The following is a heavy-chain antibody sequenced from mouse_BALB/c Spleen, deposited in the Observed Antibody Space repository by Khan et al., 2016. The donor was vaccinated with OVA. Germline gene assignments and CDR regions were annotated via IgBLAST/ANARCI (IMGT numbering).Heavy chain of an antibody. Sequence: VELVESGPELVRPGVSVKISCKGSGYTFTDYAMHWVKQSHAKSLEWIGLISTYSGNTNYNQKFKGKATMTVDKSSSTAYMELARLTSEDSALCYCACPAYDTNCDYWGQGTTLTVSS. CDR3: ACPAYDTNCDY. CDR2: ISTYSGNT. J-gene: IGHJ2*01. CDR1: GYTFTDYA. V-gene: IGHV1S137*01. D-gene: IGHD4-1*01.